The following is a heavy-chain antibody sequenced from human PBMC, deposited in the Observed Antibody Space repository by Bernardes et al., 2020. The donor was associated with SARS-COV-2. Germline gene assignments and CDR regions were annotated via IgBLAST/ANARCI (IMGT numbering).Heavy chain of an antibody. J-gene: IGHJ3*02. CDR1: GYSFTSYG. CDR3: ARDLSASDAFDI. Sequence: ASVKVSCKASGYSFTSYGISWVRQAPGQGLEWMGWISADKGNTNYAQNLQGRVTMTTDTSTNTAYMELRSLRSDDTAVYYCARDLSASDAFDIWGQGTLVTVSS. V-gene: IGHV1-18*01. CDR2: ISADKGNT.